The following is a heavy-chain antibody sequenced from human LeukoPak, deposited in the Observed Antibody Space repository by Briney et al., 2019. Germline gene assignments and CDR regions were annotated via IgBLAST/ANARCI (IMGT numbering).Heavy chain of an antibody. Sequence: TGGSLRLSCAASGFTFNSYSMNWVRQAPGKGLEWVSSISSSGTYIYYADSVKGRFTISRDNAKNSLYLQMNSLRAEDTAVYYCARGDTAMVNRNYWGQGTLVTVSS. CDR2: ISSSGTYI. V-gene: IGHV3-21*01. CDR1: GFTFNSYS. CDR3: ARGDTAMVNRNY. J-gene: IGHJ4*02. D-gene: IGHD5-18*01.